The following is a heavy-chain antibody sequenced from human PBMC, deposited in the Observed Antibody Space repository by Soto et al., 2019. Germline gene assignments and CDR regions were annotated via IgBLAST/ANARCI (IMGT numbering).Heavy chain of an antibody. V-gene: IGHV1-69*01. D-gene: IGHD1-26*01. CDR1: GGTFSSYA. Sequence: QVQLVQSGAEVKKPGSSVKVSCKASGGTFSSYAISWVRQAPGQGLEWMGGIIPIFGTANYAKKFQGSVTITADESTSTAYMELSSLRSEDTAVYYCARVGGRGELLAPLGYWGQGTLVTVSS. J-gene: IGHJ4*02. CDR3: ARVGGRGELLAPLGY. CDR2: IIPIFGTA.